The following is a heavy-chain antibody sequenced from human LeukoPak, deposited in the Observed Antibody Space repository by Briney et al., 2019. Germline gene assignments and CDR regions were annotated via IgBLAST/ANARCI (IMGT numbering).Heavy chain of an antibody. CDR3: ARDLTAVAGTEYYYYYGMDV. D-gene: IGHD6-19*01. CDR2: INPNSGGT. J-gene: IGHJ6*02. CDR1: GYTFTGYY. Sequence: ASVKVSCKASGYTFTGYYMHWVRQAPGQRLEWMGWINPNSGGTNYAQKFQGWVTMTRDTSISTAYMELSRLRSDDTAVYYCARDLTAVAGTEYYYYYGMDVWGQGTTVTVSS. V-gene: IGHV1-2*04.